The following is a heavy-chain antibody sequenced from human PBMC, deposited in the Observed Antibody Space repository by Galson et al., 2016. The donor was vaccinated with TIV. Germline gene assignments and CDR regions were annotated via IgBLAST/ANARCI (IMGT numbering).Heavy chain of an antibody. D-gene: IGHD3-9*01. CDR1: GFTFSDFW. CDR2: INGDGSDM. J-gene: IGHJ6*02. Sequence: SLRLSCAGSGFTFSDFWIHWVRQTPGRGPVWVSRINGDGSDMTYADSVKGRFTITRDNGKNTLYLQMHSLRVEDTAVYYCARAGGWLGVYGLDVWGQGTTVTVAS. CDR3: ARAGGWLGVYGLDV. V-gene: IGHV3-74*01.